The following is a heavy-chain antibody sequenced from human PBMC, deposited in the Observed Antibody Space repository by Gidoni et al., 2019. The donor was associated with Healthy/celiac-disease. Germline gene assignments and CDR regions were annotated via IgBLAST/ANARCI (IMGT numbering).Heavy chain of an antibody. CDR3: ARDYYGSGSYYKSDAEPIDY. J-gene: IGHJ4*02. CDR2: IIPILGIA. V-gene: IGHV1-69*04. Sequence: QAPGQGLEWMGRIIPILGIANYAQKFQGRVTITADKSTSTAYMELSSLRSEDTAVYYCARDYYGSGSYYKSDAEPIDYWGQGTLVTVSS. D-gene: IGHD3-10*01.